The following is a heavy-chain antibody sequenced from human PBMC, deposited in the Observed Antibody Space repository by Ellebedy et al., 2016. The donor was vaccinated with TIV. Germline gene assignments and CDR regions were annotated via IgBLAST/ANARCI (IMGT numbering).Heavy chain of an antibody. J-gene: IGHJ4*02. Sequence: ASVKVSCKASGGTFGSYAISWVRQAPGQGLEWMGRIIPILGRPDYAQSFQGRVTINADKSTGTPYLELSSLRSEDTAVYYCARGEAYGGNSEWGQGTLVTVSS. CDR1: GGTFGSYA. CDR3: ARGEAYGGNSE. V-gene: IGHV1-69*04. D-gene: IGHD4-23*01. CDR2: IIPILGRP.